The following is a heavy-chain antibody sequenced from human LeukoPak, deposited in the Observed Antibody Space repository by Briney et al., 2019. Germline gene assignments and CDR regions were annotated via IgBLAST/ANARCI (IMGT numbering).Heavy chain of an antibody. CDR2: IYYSGST. J-gene: IGHJ6*03. D-gene: IGHD4-17*01. CDR1: GGSISSGGYY. Sequence: SETLSLTCTVSGGSISSGGYYWSWIRQHPGKGLEWIGYIYYSGSTYYNPSLKSRVTISVDTSKNQFSLKLSSVTAADTAVYYCARGHYGDYVSLYYCYMDVWGKGTTVTVSS. CDR3: ARGHYGDYVSLYYCYMDV. V-gene: IGHV4-31*03.